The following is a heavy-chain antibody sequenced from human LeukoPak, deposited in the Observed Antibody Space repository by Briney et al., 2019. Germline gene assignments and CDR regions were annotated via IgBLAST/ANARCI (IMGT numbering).Heavy chain of an antibody. J-gene: IGHJ6*04. CDR2: ISYDGSNK. Sequence: PGGSLRLSCAASGFTFSSYGMPWVRQAPGKGLEWVAVISYDGSNKYYADSVKGRFTISRDNSKNTLYLQMNSLRAEDTAVYYCAKDIISYYYGSGTAYYYYGMDVWGKGTTVTVSS. V-gene: IGHV3-30*18. CDR1: GFTFSSYG. CDR3: AKDIISYYYGSGTAYYYYGMDV. D-gene: IGHD3-10*01.